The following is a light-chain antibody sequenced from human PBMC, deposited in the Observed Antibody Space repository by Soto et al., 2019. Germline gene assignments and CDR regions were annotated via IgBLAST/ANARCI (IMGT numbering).Light chain of an antibody. Sequence: DIQMTQSPSSLSASVGDRVTITCRASQSISTYLNWYQQRPGKAPKLLIYAASNLQSGVPSRFSGRGSGTDFTHTITSLQREDCATYYCQQSASTGFFGPGTKVDI. CDR1: QSISTY. J-gene: IGKJ3*01. V-gene: IGKV1-39*01. CDR2: AAS. CDR3: QQSASTGF.